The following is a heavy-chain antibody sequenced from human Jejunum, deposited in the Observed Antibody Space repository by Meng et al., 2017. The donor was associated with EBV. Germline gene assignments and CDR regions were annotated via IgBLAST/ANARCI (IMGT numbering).Heavy chain of an antibody. D-gene: IGHD3/OR15-3a*01. CDR2: INPGNGET. CDR1: GYPFTNYP. V-gene: IGHV1-3*01. J-gene: IGHJ4*02. Sequence: QLVQSGAEVKKPVASVKLSCKASGYPFTNYPIHWVRQAPGQRPEWMGCINPGNGETEFSQKFRGRVTITRDTSATTAYMELTSLRSEDTAVYYCASRPGFNIGPFDYWGQGTLVTVSS. CDR3: ASRPGFNIGPFDY.